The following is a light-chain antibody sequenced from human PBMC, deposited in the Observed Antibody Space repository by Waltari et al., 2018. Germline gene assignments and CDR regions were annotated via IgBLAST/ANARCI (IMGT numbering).Light chain of an antibody. CDR2: GVN. CDR1: SSDVGGSDF. V-gene: IGLV2-14*01. Sequence: QSAPTQPASVSGSPGQSITISCTGTSSDVGGSDFVSGHQQYPGKAPKVMIYGVNNRPSGVSNRFSGSKSGNTASLIISGLQADDEADYYCSSYTTSGTLVFGTGTKVTVL. CDR3: SSYTTSGTLV. J-gene: IGLJ1*01.